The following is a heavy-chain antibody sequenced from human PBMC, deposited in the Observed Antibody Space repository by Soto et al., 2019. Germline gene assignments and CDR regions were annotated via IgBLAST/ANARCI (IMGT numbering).Heavy chain of an antibody. CDR3: ARGEGIAADGNWFDP. V-gene: IGHV4-30-4*01. CDR1: GGSISSGDYY. CDR2: IYYSGST. Sequence: PSETLSLTCTVSGGSISSGDYYWSWIRQPPGKGLEWIGYIYYSGSTYYNPSLKSRVTISVDTSKNQFSLKLSSVTAADTAVYYCARGEGIAADGNWFDPWGQGTLVTVSS. J-gene: IGHJ5*02. D-gene: IGHD6-13*01.